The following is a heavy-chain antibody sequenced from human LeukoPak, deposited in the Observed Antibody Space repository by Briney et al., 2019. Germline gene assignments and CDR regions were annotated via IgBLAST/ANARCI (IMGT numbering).Heavy chain of an antibody. V-gene: IGHV3-7*01. CDR1: GLTFSSYW. D-gene: IGHD1-14*01. CDR3: ARDLAGPPEEAFDI. CDR2: IKQDGSEK. J-gene: IGHJ3*02. Sequence: GGSLRLSCAASGLTFSSYWMSWVRQAPGKGLAWVANIKQDGSEKHYVDSVTGRFTISRDNTKNLLYLQMNSLRADDTAVYYCARDLAGPPEEAFDIWGQGTMVTVSS.